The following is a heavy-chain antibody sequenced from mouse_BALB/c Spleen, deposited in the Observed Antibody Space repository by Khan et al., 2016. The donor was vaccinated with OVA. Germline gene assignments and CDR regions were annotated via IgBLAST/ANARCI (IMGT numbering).Heavy chain of an antibody. V-gene: IGHV1-5*01. D-gene: IGHD2-13*01. CDR2: IYPGNSDT. J-gene: IGHJ3*01. Sequence: VQLQQSGTVLARPGTTVKMSCKASGYTFTSYGMHWVKQRPGQGLEWSGAIYPGNSDTSYNQKFTGKAKLTSVTSTSTADMELSSLRNEDSAVFYCTRLGDLFTYWGQGTLVTVSA. CDR3: TRLGDLFTY. CDR1: GYTFTSYG.